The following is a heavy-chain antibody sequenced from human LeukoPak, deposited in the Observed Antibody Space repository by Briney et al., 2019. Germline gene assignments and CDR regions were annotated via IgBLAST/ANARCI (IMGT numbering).Heavy chain of an antibody. CDR3: ARKGYFWSGYYTD. J-gene: IGHJ4*02. CDR2: INHSGST. D-gene: IGHD3-3*01. CDR1: GGSFSGYY. Sequence: PSETLSLTCAVYGGSFSGYYWSWIRQPPGKGLEWIGEINHSGSTNYNPSLKSRVTISVDTSKNQFSLKLSSVTAADTAVYYCARKGYFWSGYYTDWGQGTLVTVSS. V-gene: IGHV4-34*01.